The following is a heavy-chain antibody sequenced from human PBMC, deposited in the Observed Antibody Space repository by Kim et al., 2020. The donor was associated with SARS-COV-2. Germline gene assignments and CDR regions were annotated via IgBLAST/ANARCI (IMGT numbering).Heavy chain of an antibody. Sequence: DSVKDRFTISRDNSKNTLYLQMNSLRAEDTAVYYCARGGGWFGEGNWFDPWGQGTLVTVSS. J-gene: IGHJ5*02. V-gene: IGHV3-30*01. CDR3: ARGGGWFGEGNWFDP. D-gene: IGHD3-10*01.